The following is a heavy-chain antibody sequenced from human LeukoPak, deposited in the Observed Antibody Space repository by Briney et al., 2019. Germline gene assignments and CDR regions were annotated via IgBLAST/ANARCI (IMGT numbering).Heavy chain of an antibody. CDR1: GFNFNNYG. V-gene: IGHV3-30*18. CDR2: VSYDGSKK. J-gene: IGHJ4*02. D-gene: IGHD3-10*01. CDR3: AKWAVLLWFGELSSGYYFGY. Sequence: GGSLRLSCTASGFNFNNYGLHWVRQAPGKGLEWVAVVSYDGSKKYYADSVKGRFTISRDNSKNTLYLQMNSLKAEDTAVYYCAKWAVLLWFGELSSGYYFGYWGQGALVTVSS.